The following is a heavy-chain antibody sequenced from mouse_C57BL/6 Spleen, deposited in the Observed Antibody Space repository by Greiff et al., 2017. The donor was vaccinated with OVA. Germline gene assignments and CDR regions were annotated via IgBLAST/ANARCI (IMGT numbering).Heavy chain of an antibody. V-gene: IGHV1-9*01. CDR3: ASTITTLVAPDY. Sequence: QVQLQQSGAELMKPGASVKLSCKATGYTFTGYWIEWVKQRPGHGLEWIGEILPGSGSTNYNEKFKGKATFTAATSSNKAYMQLSSLTTEDSAIYYCASTITTLVAPDYWGQGTTLTVSS. J-gene: IGHJ2*01. D-gene: IGHD1-1*01. CDR2: ILPGSGST. CDR1: GYTFTGYW.